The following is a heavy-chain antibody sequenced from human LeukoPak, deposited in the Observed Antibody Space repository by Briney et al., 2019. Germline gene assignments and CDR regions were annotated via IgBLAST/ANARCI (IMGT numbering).Heavy chain of an antibody. CDR2: IGHDGINK. Sequence: GGSLRLSCAASGFTFSDYPLHWVRQVPGKGLEWVAVIGHDGINKYYTDSVKGRFTISRDDSKNTLYLQMDSLRVEDTALYYCARDLLRGAPDFFDHWGQGTLVTVSS. V-gene: IGHV3-30*04. CDR1: GFTFSDYP. D-gene: IGHD3-10*01. J-gene: IGHJ4*02. CDR3: ARDLLRGAPDFFDH.